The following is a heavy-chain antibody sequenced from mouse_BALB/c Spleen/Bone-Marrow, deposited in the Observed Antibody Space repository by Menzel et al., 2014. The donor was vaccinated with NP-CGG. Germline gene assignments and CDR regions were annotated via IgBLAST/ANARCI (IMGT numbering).Heavy chain of an antibody. CDR1: GHTFTDYW. CDR2: IDTSDSYT. D-gene: IGHD2-14*01. V-gene: IGHV1-69*01. Sequence: VQLQQSGAELVMPGASVKMSCKASGHTFTDYWMHWVKQRPGQGLEWIGAIDTSDSYTSYNQKFKGKATLTVDESSSTAYIQLSSLTSEDSAVYYCARSDYRYDPSAYWGQGTLVTVSA. J-gene: IGHJ3*01. CDR3: ARSDYRYDPSAY.